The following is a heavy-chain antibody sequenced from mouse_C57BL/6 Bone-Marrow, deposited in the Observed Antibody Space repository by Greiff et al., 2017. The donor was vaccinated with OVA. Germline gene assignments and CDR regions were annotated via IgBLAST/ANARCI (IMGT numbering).Heavy chain of an antibody. V-gene: IGHV5-15*01. CDR2: ISNLAYSI. D-gene: IGHD1-1*01. Sequence: EVKLMESGGGLVQPGGSLKLSCAASGFTFSDYGMAWVRQAPRKGPEWVAFISNLAYSIYYADTVTGRFTISRENAKNTLYLEMSSLRSEDTAMYYCARHNYGSSYVYYAMDYWGQGTSVTVS. J-gene: IGHJ4*01. CDR3: ARHNYGSSYVYYAMDY. CDR1: GFTFSDYG.